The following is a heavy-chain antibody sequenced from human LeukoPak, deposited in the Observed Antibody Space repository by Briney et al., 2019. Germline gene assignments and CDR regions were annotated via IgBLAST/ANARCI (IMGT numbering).Heavy chain of an antibody. CDR3: ARGRRDGYNLGY. CDR2: IYSGGTT. V-gene: IGHV3-53*01. J-gene: IGHJ4*02. CDR1: GFNFATNY. Sequence: GGSLRLFCAASGFNFATNYMSWVRQAPGKGLEWVSVIYSGGTTYYADSVKGRFTISRDISKNTLSLQMNSLRAEDTAVYYCARGRRDGYNLGYWGQGTLVAVSS. D-gene: IGHD5-24*01.